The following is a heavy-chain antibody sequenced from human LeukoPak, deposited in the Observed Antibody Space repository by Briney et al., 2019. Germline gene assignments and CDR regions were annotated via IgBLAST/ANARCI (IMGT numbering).Heavy chain of an antibody. CDR1: GGTFSSYA. Sequence: SVKVSCKASGGTFSSYAISWVRQAPGQGLEWMGGIIPIFGTAKYAQKVQGRVTMSTDESTSTAYMELSSLRSEDSAVYYCARQGGITVFGVAQPGGAFDVWGQGTMVTVSS. CDR2: IIPIFGTA. D-gene: IGHD3-3*01. CDR3: ARQGGITVFGVAQPGGAFDV. J-gene: IGHJ3*01. V-gene: IGHV1-69*05.